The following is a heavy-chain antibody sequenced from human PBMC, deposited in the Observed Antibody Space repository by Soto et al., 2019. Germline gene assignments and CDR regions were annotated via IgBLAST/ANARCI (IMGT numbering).Heavy chain of an antibody. J-gene: IGHJ4*02. D-gene: IGHD6-19*01. V-gene: IGHV4-39*01. CDR2: IYYSGST. CDR1: GGSISSSSYY. Sequence: QLQLQESGPGLVKPSETLSLTCTVSGGSISSSSYYWGWIRQPPGKGLEWIGSIYYSGSTYYNPSLKSRVTISVDTSKNQFSLKLSSVTAADTAVYYCARLGDSSGWVVWTIDYWGQGTLVTVSS. CDR3: ARLGDSSGWVVWTIDY.